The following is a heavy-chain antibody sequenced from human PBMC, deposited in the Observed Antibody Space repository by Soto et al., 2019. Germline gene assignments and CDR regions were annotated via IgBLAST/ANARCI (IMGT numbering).Heavy chain of an antibody. CDR2: INHSGGT. CDR3: ARGTRITMHSL. CDR1: GSSFSGFY. D-gene: IGHD3-3*01. J-gene: IGHJ4*02. V-gene: IGHV4-34*01. Sequence: SETLSLTXAVYGSSFSGFYWSWIRQPPGKGLEWIGEINHSGGTKYNSSLKSRVTISVDTPKNQFSLKMTSVTAADTAVYYCARGTRITMHSLWGQGALVTVSS.